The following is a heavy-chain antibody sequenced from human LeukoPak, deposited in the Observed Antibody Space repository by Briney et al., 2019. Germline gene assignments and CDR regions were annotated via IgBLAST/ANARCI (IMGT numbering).Heavy chain of an antibody. V-gene: IGHV4-34*01. Sequence: SETLSLTSAVYGESLNSYYWSWVRQPPREGLEWIGEIYESGTTKYNPSLKSRVTISMVPSKQQFSLSLNSVTAADTAVYYCARGAWATRLGSWGLGTPVIVSS. CDR1: GESLNSYY. J-gene: IGHJ4*02. D-gene: IGHD2-15*01. CDR3: ARGAWATRLGS. CDR2: IYESGTT.